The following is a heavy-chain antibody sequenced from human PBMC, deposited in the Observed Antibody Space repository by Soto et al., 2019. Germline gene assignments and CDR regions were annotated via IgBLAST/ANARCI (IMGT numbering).Heavy chain of an antibody. Sequence: PSETLSLTCTVSGGSISSRDYYWSWVRQFPGRGLEWIGYIYYTGSAYYNPSLKSRVTIPLDTSKNQFSLRLTSVTAADTAVYYCARDPMPDYFYYGMDVWGQGTTVTVSS. D-gene: IGHD2-2*01. CDR2: IYYTGSA. J-gene: IGHJ6*02. CDR1: GGSISSRDYY. V-gene: IGHV4-30-4*01. CDR3: ARDPMPDYFYYGMDV.